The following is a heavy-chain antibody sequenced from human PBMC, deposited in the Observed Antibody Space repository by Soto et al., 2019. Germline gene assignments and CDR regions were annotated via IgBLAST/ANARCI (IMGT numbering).Heavy chain of an antibody. J-gene: IGHJ6*03. CDR3: AGNHYYYYYMDV. V-gene: IGHV4-59*01. CDR1: GGSISSYY. CDR2: IYYSGST. Sequence: PSETLSLTCTVSGGSISSYYWSWIRQPPGKGLEWIGYIYYSGSTNYNPSLKSRVTISVDTSKNQFSLKLSSVTAADTAVYYCAGNHYYYYYMDVWGKGTTVTVSS.